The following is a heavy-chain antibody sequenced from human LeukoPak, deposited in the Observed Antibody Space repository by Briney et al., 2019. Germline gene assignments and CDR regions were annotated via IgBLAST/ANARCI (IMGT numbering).Heavy chain of an antibody. CDR2: IIPILGIA. V-gene: IGHV1-69*04. CDR3: ARDRYYYDSSGSPAGY. D-gene: IGHD3-22*01. Sequence: SVKVSCKASGYTFTSYDINWVRQATGQGLEWMGRIIPILGIANYAQKLQGRVTITADKSTSTAYMELSSLRSEDTAVYYCARDRYYYDSSGSPAGYWGQGTLVTVSS. CDR1: GYTFTSYD. J-gene: IGHJ4*02.